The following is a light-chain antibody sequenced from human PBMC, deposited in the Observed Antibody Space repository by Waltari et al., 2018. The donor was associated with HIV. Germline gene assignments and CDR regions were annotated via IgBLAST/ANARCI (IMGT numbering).Light chain of an antibody. J-gene: IGLJ2*01. V-gene: IGLV2-14*03. CDR1: SRDIGISNF. CDR2: DVN. Sequence: QSALIQPASLSGSPGQSITISCTGTSRDIGISNFVSCYHLHPGKAPKLLLYDVNNRPSGVSSRFSASKSGTSALLTIVGLQDQDEGDYYCGAYTSGSTPVGFGGGTKLSVL. CDR3: GAYTSGSTPVG.